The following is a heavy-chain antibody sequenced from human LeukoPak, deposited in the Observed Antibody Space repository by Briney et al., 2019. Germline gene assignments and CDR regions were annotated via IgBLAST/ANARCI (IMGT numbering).Heavy chain of an antibody. Sequence: GGSLRLSCAASGFTFSSYGMSWVRQAPGRGLEWVSTISGSAYNSYYADSVKGRFTISRDNSENTLYLQMNSLRAEDKALYYCAKHSGSYFIYHVDSWGQGTLVTVSS. CDR1: GFTFSSYG. CDR3: AKHSGSYFIYHVDS. V-gene: IGHV3-23*01. CDR2: ISGSAYNS. J-gene: IGHJ4*02. D-gene: IGHD1-26*01.